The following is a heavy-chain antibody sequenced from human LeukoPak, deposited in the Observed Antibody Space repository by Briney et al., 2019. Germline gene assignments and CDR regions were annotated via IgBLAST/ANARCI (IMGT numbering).Heavy chain of an antibody. CDR1: GGSISSYY. V-gene: IGHV4-59*08. CDR3: ARQLGYCSGGSCYSYYYYGMDV. CDR2: IYYSGST. Sequence: DPSETLSLTCTVSGGSISSYYWSWIRQPPGKGLEWIGYIYYSGSTNYNPSPKSRVTISVDTSKNQFSLKLSSVTAADTAVYYCARQLGYCSGGSCYSYYYYGMDVWGQGTTVTVSS. J-gene: IGHJ6*02. D-gene: IGHD2-15*01.